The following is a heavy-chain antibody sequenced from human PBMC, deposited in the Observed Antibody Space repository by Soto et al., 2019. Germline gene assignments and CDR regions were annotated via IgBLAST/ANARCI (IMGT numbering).Heavy chain of an antibody. Sequence: SQTLSLTCAISGDSVSSNSAAWNWIRQSPSRGLEWLGRTYYRSKWYNDYSVSVKGRITINPDTSKNQFSLQLNSVTPEDTAVYYXARDIIAQGDSFDSWGQGTQVTVSS. CDR2: TYYRSKWYN. J-gene: IGHJ4*02. CDR1: GDSVSSNSAA. CDR3: ARDIIAQGDSFDS. D-gene: IGHD2-15*01. V-gene: IGHV6-1*01.